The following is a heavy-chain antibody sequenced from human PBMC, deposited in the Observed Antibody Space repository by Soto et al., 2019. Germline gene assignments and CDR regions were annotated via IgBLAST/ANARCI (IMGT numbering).Heavy chain of an antibody. V-gene: IGHV3-30*18. CDR3: AKGGKGGYSYGEHVDY. Sequence: QVQLVESGGGVVQPGRSVRLSCAASGFSLSYYGIHWVRQAPGKGLEWVAIISLDGRKKYYADSLKGRFTISRDNSENTVYLQMNSLRDEDTAVYYCAKGGKGGYSYGEHVDYWGQGTLVTVSS. D-gene: IGHD5-18*01. J-gene: IGHJ4*02. CDR1: GFSLSYYG. CDR2: ISLDGRKK.